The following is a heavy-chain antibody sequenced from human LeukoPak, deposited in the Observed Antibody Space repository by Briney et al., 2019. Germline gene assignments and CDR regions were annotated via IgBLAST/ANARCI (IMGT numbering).Heavy chain of an antibody. CDR1: GFTFSSYW. J-gene: IGHJ4*02. V-gene: IGHV3-74*01. D-gene: IGHD6-19*01. CDR3: ARDPDSSGWSSKDY. Sequence: GGSLRLSCAASGFTFSSYWMHWVRQAPGKGLVWVSRINSDGSSTTYADSVRGRFTISRDNAKNTLYMQMNSLRAEDTAVYYCARDPDSSGWSSKDYWGQGTLVTVSS. CDR2: INSDGSST.